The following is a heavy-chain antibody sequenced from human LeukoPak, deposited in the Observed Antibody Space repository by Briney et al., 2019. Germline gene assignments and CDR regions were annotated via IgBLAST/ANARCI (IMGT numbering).Heavy chain of an antibody. CDR1: GFTSSNYW. Sequence: GGSLRLSCAASGFTSSNYWMHWVRQGPGKGLMWVARINNDGSGTSYADSVKGRFTISRDNAKNTVYLQMNSLRAEDTAIYYCGSVFEYWGQGTLVTVSS. V-gene: IGHV3-74*01. CDR3: GSVFEY. CDR2: INNDGSGT. J-gene: IGHJ4*02.